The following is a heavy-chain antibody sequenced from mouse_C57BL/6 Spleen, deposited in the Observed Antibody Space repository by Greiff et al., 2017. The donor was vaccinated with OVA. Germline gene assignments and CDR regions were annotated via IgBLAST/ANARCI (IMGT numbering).Heavy chain of an antibody. V-gene: IGHV1-26*01. CDR3: ARSEAALNY. Sequence: EVKLQQSGPELVKPGASVKISCKASGYTFTDYYMNWVKQSHGKSLEWIGDINPNNGGTSYNQKFKGKATLTVDKSSSTAYMELRSLTSEDSAVYYCARSEAALNYWGQGTTLTVSS. CDR1: GYTFTDYY. J-gene: IGHJ2*01. CDR2: INPNNGGT.